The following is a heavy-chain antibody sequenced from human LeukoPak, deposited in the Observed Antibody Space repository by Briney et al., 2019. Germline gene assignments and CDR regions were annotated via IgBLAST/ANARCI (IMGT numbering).Heavy chain of an antibody. CDR3: ARGHYDSSGEDY. D-gene: IGHD3-22*01. CDR1: GGSISSYY. Sequence: ETLSLTCTVSGGSISSYYWSWIRQPPGKGLEWIGYIYYSGSTNYNPSLKSRVTISVDTSKNQFSLKLSSVTAADTAVYYCARGHYDSSGEDYWGQGTLVTVSS. J-gene: IGHJ4*02. CDR2: IYYSGST. V-gene: IGHV4-59*01.